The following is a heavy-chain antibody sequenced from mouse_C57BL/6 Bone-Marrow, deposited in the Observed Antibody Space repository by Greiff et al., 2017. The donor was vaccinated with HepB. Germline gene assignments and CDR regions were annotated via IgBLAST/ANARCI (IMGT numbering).Heavy chain of an antibody. J-gene: IGHJ4*01. CDR3: ARDYDYDGPYAMDY. Sequence: VQLQQSGPELVKPGASVKISCKASGYTFTDYYINWVKQRPGQGLEWIGWIFPGSGSTYYNEKFKGKATLTVDQSSSTAYMLLSSLTADDSAVYVCARDYDYDGPYAMDYWGQGTSVTVSS. CDR2: IFPGSGST. CDR1: GYTFTDYY. V-gene: IGHV1-75*01. D-gene: IGHD2-4*01.